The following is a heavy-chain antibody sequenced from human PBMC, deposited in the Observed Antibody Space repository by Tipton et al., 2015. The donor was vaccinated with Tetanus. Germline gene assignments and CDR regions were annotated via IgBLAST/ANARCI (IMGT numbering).Heavy chain of an antibody. CDR3: ARDAVYGSGSFYNDWFDP. Sequence: QLVQSGPEVKKPGSSVKVSCEASGGTFGSYAVNWVRQAPGQGLEWMGIIHPGGGRTTYAQGFQGRVILTREKSTSTVYLHLNSLRSDDTAVYFCARDAVYGSGSFYNDWFDPWGQGTLVTVSS. V-gene: IGHV1-46*01. CDR1: GGTFGSYA. J-gene: IGHJ5*02. D-gene: IGHD3-10*01. CDR2: IHPGGGRT.